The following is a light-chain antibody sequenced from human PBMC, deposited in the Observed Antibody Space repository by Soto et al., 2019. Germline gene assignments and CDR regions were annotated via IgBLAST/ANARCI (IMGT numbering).Light chain of an antibody. V-gene: IGLV2-23*02. CDR3: CSYAGNGAWV. Sequence: QSALTQPASVSGSPGQSITVSCIGTSGDIGTYNLVSWYQQYPGKAPKLMIFEVNRRPSGVSDRFSGSKSGNTASLTISGLQAEDEADFFCCSYAGNGAWVFGGGTKVTVL. CDR2: EVN. CDR1: SGDIGTYNL. J-gene: IGLJ3*02.